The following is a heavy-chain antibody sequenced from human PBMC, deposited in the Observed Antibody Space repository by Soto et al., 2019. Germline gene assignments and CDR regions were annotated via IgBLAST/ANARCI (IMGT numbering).Heavy chain of an antibody. CDR1: GDSVSSNSAA. CDR3: ARNYDFWSGYPEGYYFDY. CDR2: TYYRSKWYN. D-gene: IGHD3-3*01. J-gene: IGHJ4*02. V-gene: IGHV6-1*01. Sequence: SQTLSLTCAISGDSVSSNSAAWNWIRQSPSRGLEWLGRTYYRSKWYNDYAVSVKSRITINPDTSKNQFSLQLNSVTPEDTAVYYCARNYDFWSGYPEGYYFDYWGQGTLVTAPQ.